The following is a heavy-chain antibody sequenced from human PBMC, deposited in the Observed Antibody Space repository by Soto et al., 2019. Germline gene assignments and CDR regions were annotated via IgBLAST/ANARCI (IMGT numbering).Heavy chain of an antibody. D-gene: IGHD4-4*01. CDR1: GFTFSDYY. J-gene: IGHJ6*02. CDR2: ISSSGSTI. Sequence: GGSLRLSCAASGFTFSDYYMNWIRQAPGKGLEWVSYISSSGSTIYYAESTRFTISRDNAKNALYLEINSLRVEDTAVYYCARSGYSTSDPSYYYGMDLWGQGTTVTVSS. V-gene: IGHV3-11*01. CDR3: ARSGYSTSDPSYYYGMDL.